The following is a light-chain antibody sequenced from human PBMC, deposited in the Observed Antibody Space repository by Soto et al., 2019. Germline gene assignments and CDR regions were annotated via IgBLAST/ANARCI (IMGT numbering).Light chain of an antibody. CDR3: QSYVSSNQV. V-gene: IGLV6-57*01. J-gene: IGLJ2*01. CDR2: EDN. CDR1: SGSIASNY. Sequence: NFMLTQPHSVSESPGKTVTISCTSSSGSIASNYVQWYQQRPGRSPITVIYEDNRRPSGVPDRFSGSIDSSSNSASLTISGLKTEDEADYYCQSYVSSNQVFGGGTKLTVL.